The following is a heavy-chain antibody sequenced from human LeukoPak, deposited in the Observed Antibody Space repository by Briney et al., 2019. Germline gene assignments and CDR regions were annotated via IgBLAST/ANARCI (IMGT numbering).Heavy chain of an antibody. D-gene: IGHD2-15*01. Sequence: GASVNVSCKASGYTFTGYYMHWVRQAPGQGLEWMGWINPNSGGTNYAQKFQGRVTMTRDTSISTAYMELSRLRSDDTAVYYCARAPKYCSGGSCYPYYYGMDVWGQGTTVTVSS. V-gene: IGHV1-2*02. CDR1: GYTFTGYY. CDR2: INPNSGGT. CDR3: ARAPKYCSGGSCYPYYYGMDV. J-gene: IGHJ6*02.